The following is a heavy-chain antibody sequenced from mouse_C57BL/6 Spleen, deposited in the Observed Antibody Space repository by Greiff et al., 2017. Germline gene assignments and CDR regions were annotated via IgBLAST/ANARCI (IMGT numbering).Heavy chain of an antibody. CDR1: GYSFTGYY. CDR3: ARKEGNRAMDY. Sequence: EVKLQESGPELVKPGASVKISCKASGYSFTGYYMNWVKQSPEKSLEWIGEINPSTGGTTYNQKFKAKATLTVDKSSSTAYMQLKSLTSEDSAVYYCARKEGNRAMDYWGQGTSVTVSS. CDR2: INPSTGGT. V-gene: IGHV1-42*01. J-gene: IGHJ4*01.